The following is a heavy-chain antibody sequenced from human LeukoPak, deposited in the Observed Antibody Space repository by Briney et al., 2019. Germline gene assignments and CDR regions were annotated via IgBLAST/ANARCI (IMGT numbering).Heavy chain of an antibody. CDR1: GYTFSSYG. CDR2: INTYNGNT. V-gene: IGHV1-18*01. D-gene: IGHD6-13*01. J-gene: IGHJ6*02. Sequence: ASVKVSCKASGYTFSSYGISWVRQAPGQGLEWMGWINTYNGNTIYAQKFQGRVTMTEDTSTDTAYMELSSLRSEDTAVYYCATAGRDSSSWYPGKDYYYYYGMDVWGQGTTVTVSS. CDR3: ATAGRDSSSWYPGKDYYYYYGMDV.